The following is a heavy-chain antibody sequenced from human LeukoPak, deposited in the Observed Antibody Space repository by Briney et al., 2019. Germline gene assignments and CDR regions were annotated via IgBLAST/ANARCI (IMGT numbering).Heavy chain of an antibody. Sequence: PGGSLRLSCEASGFNVGSNYMTWVRQAPGKGLEWVSLIYGDGTTDYADSVKGRFHISRHNSKNTLYLQMNSLRAEDTAVYYCARGIIYLDYWGQGTLVTVFS. CDR1: GFNVGSNY. CDR3: ARGIIYLDY. CDR2: IYGDGTT. J-gene: IGHJ4*02. V-gene: IGHV3-53*04. D-gene: IGHD3-10*01.